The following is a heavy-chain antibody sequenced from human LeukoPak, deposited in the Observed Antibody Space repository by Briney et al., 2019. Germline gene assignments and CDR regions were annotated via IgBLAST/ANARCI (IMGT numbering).Heavy chain of an antibody. Sequence: GGSLRLSCAASGFTFDDYGMSWVRQAPGKGLEWVSGINWNGGSTGYADSVKGRFTISRDNAKNSLYLQMSSLRAEDTALYYCARDHRGDLPATDAFDIWGQGTMVTVSS. CDR2: INWNGGST. CDR1: GFTFDDYG. V-gene: IGHV3-20*04. CDR3: ARDHRGDLPATDAFDI. J-gene: IGHJ3*02. D-gene: IGHD1-14*01.